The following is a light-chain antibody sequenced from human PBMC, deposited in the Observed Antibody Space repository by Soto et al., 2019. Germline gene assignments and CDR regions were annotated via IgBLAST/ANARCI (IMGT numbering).Light chain of an antibody. Sequence: EIVLTQSPGTLSLSPGERATLSCRASQSVSSSHLAWYQQKPGQAPRLLIYGASSRATGIPDRFSGSGSGTDFTLTISRLEPEDLAVYYCQQYGSSSITFGQGTRLEIK. J-gene: IGKJ5*01. CDR2: GAS. V-gene: IGKV3-20*01. CDR1: QSVSSSH. CDR3: QQYGSSSIT.